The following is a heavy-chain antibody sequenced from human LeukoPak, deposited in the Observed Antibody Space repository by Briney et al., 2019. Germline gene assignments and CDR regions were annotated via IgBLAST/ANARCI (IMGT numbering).Heavy chain of an antibody. J-gene: IGHJ4*02. V-gene: IGHV4-34*01. CDR3: ARGRWNCDY. CDR2: INHSGST. CDR1: GGSFSGYY. Sequence: SETLSLTCAVYGGSFSGYYWSWIRQPPGKGLEWIGEINHSGSTNYNPSLKSRVTISVDTSKNLFSLKLSSVTAADTAVYYCARGRWNCDYWGQGTLVTVSS. D-gene: IGHD1-1*01.